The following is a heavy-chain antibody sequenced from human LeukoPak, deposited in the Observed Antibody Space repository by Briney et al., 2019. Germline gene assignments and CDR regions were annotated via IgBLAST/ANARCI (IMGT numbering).Heavy chain of an antibody. Sequence: ASVKVSCKASGYTFTGYYMHRVRQAPGQGREGMGCINPNSGGTNFAQKFPRWVTMTRAPSTSTAYMALSRLRSADTAVYSCARGSNYYDSSGYYLQYYFAYSGPGTLVTASS. CDR3: ARGSNYYDSSGYYLQYYFAY. CDR2: INPNSGGT. CDR1: GYTFTGYY. V-gene: IGHV1-2*04. J-gene: IGHJ4*02. D-gene: IGHD3-22*01.